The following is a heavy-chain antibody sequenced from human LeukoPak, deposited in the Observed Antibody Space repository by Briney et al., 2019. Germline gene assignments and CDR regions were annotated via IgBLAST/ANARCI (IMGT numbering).Heavy chain of an antibody. D-gene: IGHD3-3*01. Sequence: MTSETLSLTCTVSGGSISSYYWSWIRQPPGKGLEWIGYIYYSGSTNYNPSLKSRVTISVDTSKNQFSLKLSSVTAADTAVYYCARSDTIFGVGANAFDIWGQGTMVTVSS. CDR2: IYYSGST. J-gene: IGHJ3*02. V-gene: IGHV4-59*01. CDR1: GGSISSYY. CDR3: ARSDTIFGVGANAFDI.